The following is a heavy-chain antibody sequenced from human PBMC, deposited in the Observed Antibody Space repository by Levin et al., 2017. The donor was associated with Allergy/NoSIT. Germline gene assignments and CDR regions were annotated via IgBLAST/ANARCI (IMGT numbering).Heavy chain of an antibody. V-gene: IGHV4-34*01. CDR1: GGSFSGYY. D-gene: IGHD2-2*02. CDR2: INHSGST. J-gene: IGHJ5*02. Sequence: PGGSLRLSCAVYGGSFSGYYWSWIRQPPGKGLEWIGEINHSGSTNYNPSLKSRVTISVDTSKNQFSLKLSSVTAADTAVYYCARGLGYCSSTSCYTGRYRWFDPWGQGTLVTVSS. CDR3: ARGLGYCSSTSCYTGRYRWFDP.